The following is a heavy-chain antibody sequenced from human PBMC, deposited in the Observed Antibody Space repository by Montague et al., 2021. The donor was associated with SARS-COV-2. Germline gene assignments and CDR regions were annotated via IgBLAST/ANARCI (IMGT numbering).Heavy chain of an antibody. Sequence: SLRLSCAASGFTFSSYDIHWVRQAPGKGLEWVAVIWYDGSNQYYGDSVKGRFTISRDNSKNTLYLQMNGLRAEDTAVYYCAREYSAPRWFGEYNRYGMDVWGQGTTVTVSS. D-gene: IGHD3-10*01. CDR1: GFTFSSYD. CDR3: AREYSAPRWFGEYNRYGMDV. CDR2: IWYDGSNQ. V-gene: IGHV3-33*08. J-gene: IGHJ6*02.